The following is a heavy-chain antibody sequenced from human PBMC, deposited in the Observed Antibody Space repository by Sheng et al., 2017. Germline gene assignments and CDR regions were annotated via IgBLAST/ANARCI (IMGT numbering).Heavy chain of an antibody. CDR1: GGSISSGDYY. D-gene: IGHD2-15*01. Sequence: QVQLQESGPGLVKPSQTLSLTCTVSGGSISSGDYYWSWIRQPPGKGLEWIGYIYYSGSTYYNPSLKSRVTISVDTSKNQFSLKLSSVTAADTAVYYCARWEGYCSGGSCYAYAFDIWGQGTMVTVSS. J-gene: IGHJ3*02. CDR2: IYYSGST. V-gene: IGHV4-30-4*08. CDR3: ARWEGYCSGGSCYAYAFDI.